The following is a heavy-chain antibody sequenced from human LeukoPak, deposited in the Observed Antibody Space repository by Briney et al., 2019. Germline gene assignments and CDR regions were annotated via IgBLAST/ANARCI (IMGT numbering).Heavy chain of an antibody. CDR1: GGSISSYY. CDR3: ARADVDSVISAFDI. Sequence: SETLSLTCTVSGGSISSYYWSWIRQPAGKGLGWIGRIYTSGSTNYNPSLKSRVTMSVDTSKNQFSLKLSSVTAADTAVYYCARADVDSVISAFDIWGQGTMVTVSS. CDR2: IYTSGST. J-gene: IGHJ3*02. D-gene: IGHD4-23*01. V-gene: IGHV4-4*07.